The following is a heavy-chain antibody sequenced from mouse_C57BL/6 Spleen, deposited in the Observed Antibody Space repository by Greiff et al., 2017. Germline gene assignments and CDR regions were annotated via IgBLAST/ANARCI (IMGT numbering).Heavy chain of an antibody. CDR1: GFTFSDYG. D-gene: IGHD2-3*01. J-gene: IGHJ1*03. CDR2: ISSGSSTI. Sequence: DVHLVESGGGLVKPGGSLKLSCAASGFTFSDYGMHWVRQAPEKGLEWVAYISSGSSTIYYADTVKGRFTISRDNAKNTLFLQMTSLRSEDTAMYYCARGDGYYEGYFDVWGTGTTVTVSS. CDR3: ARGDGYYEGYFDV. V-gene: IGHV5-17*01.